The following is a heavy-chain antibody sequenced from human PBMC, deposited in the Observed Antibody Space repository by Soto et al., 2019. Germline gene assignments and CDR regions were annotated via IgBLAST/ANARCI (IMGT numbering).Heavy chain of an antibody. CDR1: GFNFKKFA. V-gene: IGHV3-23*01. J-gene: IGHJ4*02. CDR3: AKADGEEWLIPHLDN. D-gene: IGHD6-19*01. Sequence: EVQLLESGGGVVQPGGSLRLSCEASGFNFKKFAMGWVRQAPGEGLEWVSGISCCGGSTSYADSVKGRFTLARDDSKNTWSLHLNSLRFQGTARYFCAKADGEEWLIPHLDNWGQGTLVTVS. CDR2: ISCCGGST.